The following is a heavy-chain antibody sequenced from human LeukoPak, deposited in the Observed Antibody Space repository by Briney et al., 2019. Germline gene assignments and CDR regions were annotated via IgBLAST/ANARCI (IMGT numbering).Heavy chain of an antibody. J-gene: IGHJ5*02. V-gene: IGHV4-38-2*02. CDR2: IYYSGST. Sequence: PSETLSLTCTVSGYSISSGYFWGWIRQTPGKGLEWIGYIYYSGSTNYDPSLKSRVTISVDTSKNQFSLKLSSVTAADTAVYYCARDSVVPAAGFDPWGQGTLVTVSS. D-gene: IGHD2-2*01. CDR3: ARDSVVPAAGFDP. CDR1: GYSISSGYF.